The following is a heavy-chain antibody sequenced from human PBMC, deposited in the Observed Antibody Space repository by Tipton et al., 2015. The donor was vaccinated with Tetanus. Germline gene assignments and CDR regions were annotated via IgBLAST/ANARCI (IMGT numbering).Heavy chain of an antibody. D-gene: IGHD3-22*01. CDR1: GGSFSGSY. CDR2: VHPRGST. V-gene: IGHV4-34*01. CDR3: ARHFHENSVYYELDIDY. J-gene: IGHJ4*02. Sequence: TLSLTCTVYGGSFSGSYWSWVRQPPGKGLEWIGEVHPRGSTNYNPSLKSRVTISLDTSKTHFYLNLSSVTAADTAVYYCARHFHENSVYYELDIDYWGQGTPVTVSS.